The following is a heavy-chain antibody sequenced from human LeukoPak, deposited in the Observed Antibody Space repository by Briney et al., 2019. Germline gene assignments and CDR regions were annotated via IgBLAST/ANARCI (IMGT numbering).Heavy chain of an antibody. D-gene: IGHD3-10*01. CDR1: GGSFSGYY. J-gene: IGHJ1*01. CDR3: ARGTRPITMARNMIWLSGVYFQH. CDR2: INHSGST. V-gene: IGHV4-34*01. Sequence: SETLSLTCAVYGGSFSGYYWSWIRQPPGKGLEWIGEINHSGSTNYNPSLKSRVTISVDTSKNQFSLKLSSVTAADTAVYYCARGTRPITMARNMIWLSGVYFQHWGQGTLVTVSS.